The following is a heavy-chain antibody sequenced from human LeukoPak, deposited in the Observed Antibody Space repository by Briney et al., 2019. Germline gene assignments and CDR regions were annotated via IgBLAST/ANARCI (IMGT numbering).Heavy chain of an antibody. J-gene: IGHJ3*02. CDR1: GFTFDDYG. CDR3: ARALSGNYIVDAFDI. V-gene: IGHV3-20*01. D-gene: IGHD1-7*01. Sequence: TGGSLRLSCAASGFTFDDYGMSWVRQAPGKGLEWVSGINWNGGSTGYADSVKGRFTISRDNAKNSLYLQMNSLRAEDTALYHCARALSGNYIVDAFDIWGQGTMVTVSS. CDR2: INWNGGST.